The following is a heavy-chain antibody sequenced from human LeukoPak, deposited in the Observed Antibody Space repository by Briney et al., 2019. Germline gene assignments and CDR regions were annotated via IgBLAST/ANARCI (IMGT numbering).Heavy chain of an antibody. D-gene: IGHD6-13*01. Sequence: SVRVSRKASGGTFSSYAISWVRQVPGQGLEWMGGIIPIFGTANYAQKFQGRVTITTDESTSTAYMELSSLRSEDTAVYYCARGDSSSYFDPWGQGTLVTVSS. CDR3: ARGDSSSYFDP. CDR1: GGTFSSYA. CDR2: IIPIFGTA. V-gene: IGHV1-69*05. J-gene: IGHJ5*02.